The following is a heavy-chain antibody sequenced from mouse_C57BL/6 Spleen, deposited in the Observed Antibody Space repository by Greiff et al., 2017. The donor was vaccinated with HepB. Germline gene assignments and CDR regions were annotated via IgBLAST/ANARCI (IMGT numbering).Heavy chain of an antibody. D-gene: IGHD1-1*01. CDR3: ARLVAEDY. CDR2: ISDGGSYT. V-gene: IGHV5-4*01. CDR1: GFTFSSYA. Sequence: EVQLVESGGGLVKPGGSLKLSCAASGFTFSSYAMSWVRQTPEKRLEWVATISDGGSYTYYPDNVKGRFTISRDNAKNNLYLQMSHLKSEDTAMYYCARLVAEDYWGQGTSVTVSS. J-gene: IGHJ4*01.